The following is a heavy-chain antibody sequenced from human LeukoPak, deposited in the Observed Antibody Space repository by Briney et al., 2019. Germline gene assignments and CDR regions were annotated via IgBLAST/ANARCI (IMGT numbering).Heavy chain of an antibody. J-gene: IGHJ4*02. CDR3: ARLPISLGVVAPPDY. CDR1: GGSISSYY. Sequence: SETLSLTCTVSGGSISSYYWSWIRQPPGKGLEWIGYIYTSGSTNCNPSLKSRVTISVDTSKNQFSLKPSSVTAADTAVYYCARLPISLGVVAPPDYWGQGTLVTVSS. CDR2: IYTSGST. V-gene: IGHV4-4*09. D-gene: IGHD5-12*01.